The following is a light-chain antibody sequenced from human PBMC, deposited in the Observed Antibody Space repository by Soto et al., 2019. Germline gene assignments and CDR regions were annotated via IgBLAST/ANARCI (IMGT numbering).Light chain of an antibody. CDR2: DAS. V-gene: IGKV1-5*01. J-gene: IGKJ2*01. CDR3: QQYNSYSYT. CDR1: ESISNW. Sequence: DIQMTQSPSILSASVGDRVAITCRANESISNWLAWYQQKPGKAPQVLIYDASRLESGVPVRFSGSGSGTEFTLTNSSLQPDDLATYYCQQYNSYSYTFGQGTNLEI.